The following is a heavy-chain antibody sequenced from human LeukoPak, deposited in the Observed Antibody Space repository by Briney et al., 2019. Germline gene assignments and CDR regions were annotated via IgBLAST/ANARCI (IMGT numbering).Heavy chain of an antibody. CDR3: ARDGYCSSTTCFDY. Sequence: GSLRLSCAASGFTFSSYNMNWVRQAPGRGLEWVSSISGSSTYIYYADSVKGRFTISRDNAKNSLYLQMNSLRAEDTAVYYCARDGYCSSTTCFDYWGQGTLVTVSS. CDR2: ISGSSTYI. J-gene: IGHJ4*02. D-gene: IGHD2-2*03. V-gene: IGHV3-21*01. CDR1: GFTFSSYN.